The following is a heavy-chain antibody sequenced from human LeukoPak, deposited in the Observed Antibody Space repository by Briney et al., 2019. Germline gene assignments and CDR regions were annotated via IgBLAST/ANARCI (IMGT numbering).Heavy chain of an antibody. Sequence: GEYLKISCKGSGYSFTSYWISWVRQMTGKGLEWMGRIVPSDSYTNYSPSFQGHVTISADKSISTAYLQWSSLKASDTAMYYCATQSSGWNNWFDPWGQGTLVTVSS. D-gene: IGHD6-19*01. CDR2: IVPSDSYT. CDR1: GYSFTSYW. J-gene: IGHJ5*02. V-gene: IGHV5-10-1*01. CDR3: ATQSSGWNNWFDP.